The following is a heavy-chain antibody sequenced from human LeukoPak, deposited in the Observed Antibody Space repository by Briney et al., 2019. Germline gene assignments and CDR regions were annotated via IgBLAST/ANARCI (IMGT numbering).Heavy chain of an antibody. V-gene: IGHV3-30*18. CDR3: AKELLWFGELLRGDWFDP. J-gene: IGHJ5*02. D-gene: IGHD3-10*01. CDR2: ISYDGSNK. Sequence: PGESLRLSCAASGFTFSSYGMHWVRQAPGKGLEWVAVISYDGSNKYYADSVKGRFTISRDNSKNTLYLQMNSLRAEDTAVYYCAKELLWFGELLRGDWFDPWGRGTLVTVSS. CDR1: GFTFSSYG.